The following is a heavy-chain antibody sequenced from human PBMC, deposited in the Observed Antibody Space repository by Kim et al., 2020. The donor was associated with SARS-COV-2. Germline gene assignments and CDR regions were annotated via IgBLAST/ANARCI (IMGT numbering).Heavy chain of an antibody. D-gene: IGHD4-17*01. Sequence: NYSTSFQGHVTISADKAISTAYLQWSSLKASDNAMYYCASYYGDYAGFDYWGQGTLVTVSS. J-gene: IGHJ4*02. V-gene: IGHV5-10-1*01. CDR3: ASYYGDYAGFDY.